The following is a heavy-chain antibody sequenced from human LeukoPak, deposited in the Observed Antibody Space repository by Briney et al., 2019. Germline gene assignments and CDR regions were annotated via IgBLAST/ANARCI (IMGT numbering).Heavy chain of an antibody. CDR3: ARGSQFYYFAY. Sequence: SETLSLTCAVYGGSFSGYYWSWIRQPPGKGLEWIGEINHSGSTNYNPSLKSRVTISVDTSKNQFSLKPSSVTAADTALYYFARGSQFYYFAYWGQGTLVTVSS. D-gene: IGHD3-3*01. CDR1: GGSFSGYY. V-gene: IGHV4-34*01. J-gene: IGHJ4*02. CDR2: INHSGST.